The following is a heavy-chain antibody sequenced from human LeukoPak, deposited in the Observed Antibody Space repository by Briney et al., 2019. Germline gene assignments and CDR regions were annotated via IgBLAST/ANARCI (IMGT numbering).Heavy chain of an antibody. V-gene: IGHV5-51*01. CDR1: GYSLTSYW. CDR2: IYPGDSDT. D-gene: IGHD6-13*01. Sequence: GEYLKIPCKCSGYSLTSYWIGWVRQMPGKGLEGMGIIYPGDSDTSYSPSFQGQVTLSADKSISTAYLQWSSLKASDTAMYYCARRPGYGLAFDIWGQGTMVTVSS. J-gene: IGHJ3*02. CDR3: ARRPGYGLAFDI.